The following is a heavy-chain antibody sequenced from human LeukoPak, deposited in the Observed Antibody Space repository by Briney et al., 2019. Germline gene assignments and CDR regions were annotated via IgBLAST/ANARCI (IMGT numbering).Heavy chain of an antibody. V-gene: IGHV3-7*01. D-gene: IGHD5-18*01. CDR1: GFTVNSNY. CDR3: AKDVWDTAMAPYYFDY. J-gene: IGHJ4*02. CDR2: INQDGSQK. Sequence: GGSLRLSCAASGFTVNSNYMSWVRQAPGKGLEWVANINQDGSQKYYMDSVKGRFTISRDNSKNTLYLQMNSLRAEDTAVYYCAKDVWDTAMAPYYFDYWGQGTLVTVSS.